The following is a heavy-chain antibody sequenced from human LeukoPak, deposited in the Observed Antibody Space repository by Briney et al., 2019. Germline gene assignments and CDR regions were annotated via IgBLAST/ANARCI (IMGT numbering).Heavy chain of an antibody. V-gene: IGHV3-23*01. Sequence: QPGGSLRLSCAASGFIFGNYVVSWVRQAPGKGLEWVSVISGSGGETNYAASVKGRFTISRDNSKNTLYLQMNSLRAEDTAVYYCARDIAAAGDSYFDYWGQGTLVTVSS. CDR2: ISGSGGET. D-gene: IGHD6-13*01. CDR1: GFIFGNYV. J-gene: IGHJ4*02. CDR3: ARDIAAAGDSYFDY.